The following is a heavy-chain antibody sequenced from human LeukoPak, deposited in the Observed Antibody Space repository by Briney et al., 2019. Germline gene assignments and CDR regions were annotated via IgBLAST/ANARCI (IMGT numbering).Heavy chain of an antibody. D-gene: IGHD3-16*01. Sequence: ASVKVSCKASGGTFSSYAISWVRQAPGQGLEWMGGIIPVLSTANYAQKFQDRVTITADESTSTTYMELSSLKSEDTAVYYCATTGGDIYYYYMDVWGKGTTVTISS. CDR3: ATTGGDIYYYYMDV. CDR1: GGTFSSYA. V-gene: IGHV1-69*13. J-gene: IGHJ6*03. CDR2: IIPVLSTA.